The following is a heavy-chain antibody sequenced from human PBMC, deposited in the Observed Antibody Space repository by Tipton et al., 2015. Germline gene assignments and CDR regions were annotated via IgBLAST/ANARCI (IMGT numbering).Heavy chain of an antibody. CDR2: ISYSGST. CDR3: ARDLEHGMDV. V-gene: IGHV4-61*01. Sequence: TLSLTCSVSGGSVTSGSYYWGWIRQSPGKGLEWIGYISYSGSTHYNPSLKRRVTISLDTSKNQFSLTLNSATAADTAVYYCARDLEHGMDVWGQGTTVTVSS. D-gene: IGHD5-24*01. J-gene: IGHJ6*02. CDR1: GGSVTSGSYY.